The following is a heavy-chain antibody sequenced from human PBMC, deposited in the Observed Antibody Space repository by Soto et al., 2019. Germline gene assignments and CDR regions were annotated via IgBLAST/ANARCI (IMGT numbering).Heavy chain of an antibody. CDR2: INERGST. D-gene: IGHD1-1*01. CDR1: GQSFSGHS. V-gene: IGHV4-34*01. Sequence: QVQLQQWGAGLVKPSETLSLSCAVYGQSFSGHSWAWIRQPPGKGLEWSGEINERGSTYYNPSLKSRVTISTDTSKNQFSLTLSSVSAADTAAYFCARGSGIVALPGELEDVKSDYWGQGTLVNVSS. J-gene: IGHJ4*02. CDR3: ARGSGIVALPGELEDVKSDY.